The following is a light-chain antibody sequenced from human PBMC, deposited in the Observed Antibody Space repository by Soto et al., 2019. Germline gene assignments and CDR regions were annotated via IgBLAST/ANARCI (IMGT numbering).Light chain of an antibody. CDR1: SSNIGNNV. CDR3: AAWDNSLNGVV. CDR2: YDH. V-gene: IGLV1-36*01. J-gene: IGLJ2*01. Sequence: QSVLTQPPSVSEATRQRVTISCSGTSSNIGNNVVNWYQQFPGKAPKLLIYYDHLRPSGVSDRFSGSKSGSSASLAINGLQSEDEADYYCAAWDNSLNGVVLGGGTKLTVL.